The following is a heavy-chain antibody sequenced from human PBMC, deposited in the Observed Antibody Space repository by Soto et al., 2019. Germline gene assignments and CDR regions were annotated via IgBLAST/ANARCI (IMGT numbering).Heavy chain of an antibody. Sequence: GGSLRLSCAASGFTFSSYAMSWVRQAPGKGLEWVSAISGSGGSTYYADSVKGRFTISRDNSKNTLYLQMNSLRAEDTAVYYCAKDLEAEGDYGPVGYWGQGTLVTVSS. CDR1: GFTFSSYA. CDR2: ISGSGGST. D-gene: IGHD4-17*01. V-gene: IGHV3-23*01. J-gene: IGHJ4*02. CDR3: AKDLEAEGDYGPVGY.